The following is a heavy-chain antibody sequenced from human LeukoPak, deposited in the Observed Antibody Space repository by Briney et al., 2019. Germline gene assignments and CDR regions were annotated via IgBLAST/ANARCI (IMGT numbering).Heavy chain of an antibody. CDR3: ARGSVIYCSSTSCYSWFDV. J-gene: IGHJ4*02. CDR2: INPNSGGT. D-gene: IGHD2-2*02. CDR1: GYTFTGYY. Sequence: ASVKVSCKASGYTFTGYYMHWVRQAPGQGLEWMGWINPNSGGTNYAQKFQGWVTMTRDTSISTAYMELSRLRSDDTAVYYCARGSVIYCSSTSCYSWFDVWGQGTLVTVSS. V-gene: IGHV1-2*04.